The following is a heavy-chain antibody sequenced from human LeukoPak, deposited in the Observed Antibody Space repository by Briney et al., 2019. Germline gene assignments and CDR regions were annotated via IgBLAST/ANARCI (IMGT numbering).Heavy chain of an antibody. CDR3: VVHSATSCY. CDR2: ITTSGTST. CDR1: GFTFSDYY. V-gene: IGHV3-11*04. J-gene: IGHJ4*02. Sequence: GGSLRLSCAASGFTFSDYYMSWIRQAPGKGLEWISYITTSGTSTYYADSVKGRFTISRDNGKTALSLQMNSLRAEDTAVYYCVVHSATSCYWGQGTLVTVSS. D-gene: IGHD1-26*01.